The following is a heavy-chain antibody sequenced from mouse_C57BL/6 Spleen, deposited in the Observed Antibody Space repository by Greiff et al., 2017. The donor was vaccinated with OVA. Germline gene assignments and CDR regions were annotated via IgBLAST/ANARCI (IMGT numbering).Heavy chain of an antibody. D-gene: IGHD1-1*01. CDR3: ARDKDYYGTWYFDV. CDR2: INYDGSST. Sequence: EVKLVESEGGLVQPGSSMKLSCTASGFTFSDYYMAWVRQVPEKGLEWVANINYDGSSTYYLDSLKSRFIISRDNAKNILFLQMSSLKSEDTATYYCARDKDYYGTWYFDVWGTGTTVTVSS. J-gene: IGHJ1*03. CDR1: GFTFSDYY. V-gene: IGHV5-16*01.